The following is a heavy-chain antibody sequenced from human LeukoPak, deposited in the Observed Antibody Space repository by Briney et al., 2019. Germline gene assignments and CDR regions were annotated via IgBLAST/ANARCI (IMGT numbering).Heavy chain of an antibody. D-gene: IGHD5-18*01. CDR1: ARTFSSYP. CDR2: INTNNGNP. J-gene: IGHJ4*02. CDR3: ARDKQLWFY. V-gene: IGHV7-4-1*02. Sequence: SVKLSCKASARTFSSYPISWVRQAPGQWLEWMGWINTNNGNPTYAQGFTGRFVFSLDTSVSTAYLQISSLKAEDTAVYYCARDKQLWFYWGQGTLVTVSS.